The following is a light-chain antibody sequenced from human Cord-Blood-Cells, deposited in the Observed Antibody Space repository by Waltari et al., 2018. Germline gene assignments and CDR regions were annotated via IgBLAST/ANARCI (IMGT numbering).Light chain of an antibody. CDR3: QSADSSGTYEV. V-gene: IGLV3-25*03. Sequence: SYELTQPPSVSVSPGQTARITCSGDALPKQYAYWYKQKPGQAPVLVIYKDSERPSGMPERFSGSSSGTTVTLTISGVQAEDEADYYCQSADSSGTYEVFGGGTKLTVL. CDR1: ALPKQY. CDR2: KDS. J-gene: IGLJ3*02.